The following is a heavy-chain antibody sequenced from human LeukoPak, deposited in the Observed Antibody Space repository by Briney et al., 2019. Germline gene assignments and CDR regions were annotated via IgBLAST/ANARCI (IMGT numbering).Heavy chain of an antibody. CDR1: GLTFSNYA. J-gene: IGHJ4*02. Sequence: PGGSLRLSCAASGLTFSNYATSWFRQAPGKGLEWVSGITSGFTPHYADSVKGRFTISRDNSKNTFHLQMNSLRAEDTAVYYCAKDYSDSRVGDVFFEYWGQGTLVTVSS. V-gene: IGHV3-23*01. CDR3: AKDYSDSRVGDVFFEY. CDR2: ITSGFTP. D-gene: IGHD1-26*01.